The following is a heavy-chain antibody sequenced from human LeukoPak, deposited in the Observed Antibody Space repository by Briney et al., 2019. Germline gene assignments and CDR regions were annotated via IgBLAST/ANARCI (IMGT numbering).Heavy chain of an antibody. D-gene: IGHD3-22*01. Sequence: APVKVSCKASGYTFTSYGISWVRQAPGQGLEWMGWISAYNGNTNYAQKLQGRVTMTTDTSTSTAYMELRSLRSDDTAVYYCARVRYYDSSGYPEDVWGQGTTVTVSS. CDR3: ARVRYYDSSGYPEDV. CDR2: ISAYNGNT. CDR1: GYTFTSYG. J-gene: IGHJ6*02. V-gene: IGHV1-18*01.